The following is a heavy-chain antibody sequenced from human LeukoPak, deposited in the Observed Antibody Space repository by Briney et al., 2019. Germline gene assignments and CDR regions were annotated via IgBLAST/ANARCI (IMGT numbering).Heavy chain of an antibody. Sequence: SETLSLICTVSGGSISSYYWSWIRQPPGKGLEWIGNIDYSGSTNYNPSLKSRVTISVDTSKNEFSLKLSSVTAADTAVYYCARGAYSSSWYEVYWGRGTLVTVSS. D-gene: IGHD6-13*01. CDR1: GGSISSYY. V-gene: IGHV4-59*01. CDR3: ARGAYSSSWYEVY. CDR2: IDYSGST. J-gene: IGHJ4*02.